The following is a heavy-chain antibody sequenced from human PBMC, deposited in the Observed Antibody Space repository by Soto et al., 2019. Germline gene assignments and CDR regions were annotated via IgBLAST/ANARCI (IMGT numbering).Heavy chain of an antibody. V-gene: IGHV2-70*01. CDR2: IDWDDDK. CDR1: GFSLSTSGMC. D-gene: IGHD3-10*01. J-gene: IGHJ6*02. Sequence: SGTTLVNPTETLTLTCSFSGFSLSTSGMCVSWIRQPPGKALEWLALIDWDDDKYYSTSLKTRLTISKDTSKNQVVLTMTNIDRVDTATYYCARIRYYGSGEGERRGDVGIDVWGQGA. CDR3: ARIRYYGSGEGERRGDVGIDV.